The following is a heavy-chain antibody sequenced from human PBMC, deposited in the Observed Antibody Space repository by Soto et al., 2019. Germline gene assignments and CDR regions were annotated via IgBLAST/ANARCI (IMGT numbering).Heavy chain of an antibody. V-gene: IGHV3-23*01. CDR1: GFTFSNYA. Sequence: EVQLLESGGGLVQPGGSLRLSCAASGFTFSNYAVTWVRQAPGKGLGWVSTISGSGGSTYYADSVKGRFTISRDNAKTTVYLPMNSLRAEDTAVYYCAKDQGSSWSEIDYWGQGTLVTVSS. CDR3: AKDQGSSWSEIDY. D-gene: IGHD6-13*01. J-gene: IGHJ4*02. CDR2: ISGSGGST.